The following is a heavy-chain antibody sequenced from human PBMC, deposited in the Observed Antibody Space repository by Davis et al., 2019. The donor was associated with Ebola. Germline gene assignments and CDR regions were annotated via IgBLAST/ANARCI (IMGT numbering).Heavy chain of an antibody. CDR2: ISGSGGST. Sequence: GGSLRLSCAASEFTFINYAINWVRQAPGKGLEWVSAISGSGGSTYYADSVKGRFTISRDNSKKTMYLQMNSLRAEDTAVYYCARSGLSFGVVKYHYGMDVWGKGTTVTVSS. D-gene: IGHD3-3*01. CDR3: ARSGLSFGVVKYHYGMDV. CDR1: EFTFINYA. J-gene: IGHJ6*04. V-gene: IGHV3-23*01.